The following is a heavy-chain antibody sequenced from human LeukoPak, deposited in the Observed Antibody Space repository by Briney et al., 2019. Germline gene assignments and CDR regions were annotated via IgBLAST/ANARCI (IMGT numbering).Heavy chain of an antibody. V-gene: IGHV4-31*03. CDR3: ALTYYYDSSGTTGWFDP. CDR1: GGSISSGGYY. CDR2: IYYSGST. J-gene: IGHJ5*02. D-gene: IGHD3-22*01. Sequence: PSQTLSLTCTVSGGSISSGGYYWSWIRQHPGKGLEWIGYIYYSGSTYYNPSLKSRVTISVETSKNQFSLKLSSVTAADTAVYYCALTYYYDSSGTTGWFDPWGQGTLVTVSS.